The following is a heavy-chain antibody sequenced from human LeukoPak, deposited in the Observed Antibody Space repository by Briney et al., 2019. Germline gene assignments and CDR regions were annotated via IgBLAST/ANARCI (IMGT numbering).Heavy chain of an antibody. Sequence: SETLSLTCTVSGGSISSSTYYWGWIRQPPGKGLEWIGNIYYGGSTYHNPSLKSRVTISVDTSKNQFSVKLSSVTAADTAVYYCARWVATPRGYFDYWGQGTLVTVSS. J-gene: IGHJ4*02. CDR3: ARWVATPRGYFDY. V-gene: IGHV4-39*01. CDR1: GGSISSSTYY. D-gene: IGHD5-12*01. CDR2: IYYGGST.